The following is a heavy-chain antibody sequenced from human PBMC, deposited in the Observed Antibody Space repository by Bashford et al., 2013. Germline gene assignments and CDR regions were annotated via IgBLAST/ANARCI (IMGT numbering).Heavy chain of an antibody. J-gene: IGHJ4*02. V-gene: IGHV1-58*01. CDR2: IVVGSGNT. D-gene: IGHD3-22*01. CDR3: ARGSSYYDSALFDY. Sequence: SVKVSCKSSGFTFTSSAVLWVRQTRGQLLEWIGWIVVGSGNTKYAQKFQERATITRDMSTSTAYMELSSLRSEDTAVYYCARGSSYYDSALFDYWGQGTLVTVSS. CDR1: GFTFTSSA.